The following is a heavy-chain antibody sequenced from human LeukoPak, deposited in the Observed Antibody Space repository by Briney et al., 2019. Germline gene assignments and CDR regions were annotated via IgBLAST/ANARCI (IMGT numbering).Heavy chain of an antibody. D-gene: IGHD3-9*01. V-gene: IGHV4-34*01. CDR1: GGSFSGYY. Sequence: PSETLSLTCAVYGGSFSGYYWSWIRQPPGKGLEWIGEINHSGSTNYNPSLKSRVTISVDTSKNQFSLKLSSVTAADTAVYYCARVGRYYDALTGYATGGSPFDYWGQGTPVTVSS. CDR2: INHSGST. J-gene: IGHJ4*02. CDR3: ARVGRYYDALTGYATGGSPFDY.